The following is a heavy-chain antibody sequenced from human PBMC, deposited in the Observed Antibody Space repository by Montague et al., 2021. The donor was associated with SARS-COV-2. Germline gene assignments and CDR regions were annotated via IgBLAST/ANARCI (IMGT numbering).Heavy chain of an antibody. CDR3: AARTGYYCYGLDA. V-gene: IGHV4-59*08. J-gene: IGHJ6*02. Sequence: SETLSLTCAVSGGSIRNYYRSWIRQPPGRGLEWIAYIYDSGNVDYNPSLKSRVTILVDTSKNQFSLKLSSVTAADTAVYYCAARTGYYCYGLDAWGQGTTATVS. CDR2: IYDSGNV. CDR1: GGSIRNYY. D-gene: IGHD1-14*01.